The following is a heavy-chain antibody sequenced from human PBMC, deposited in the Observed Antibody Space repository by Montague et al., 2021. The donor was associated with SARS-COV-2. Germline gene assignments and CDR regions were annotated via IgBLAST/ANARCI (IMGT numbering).Heavy chain of an antibody. CDR2: IYYSGST. CDR3: ARHSGRDTIFGVVIIFDAFDI. CDR1: GGSISSSNYY. V-gene: IGHV4-39*01. Sequence: SETLSLTCTVSGGSISSSNYYWGWIRQPPGKGLEWFGSIYYSGSTYYTPSLKGRVTISVDTSKNQFSLRLSSVTAADTAVYYCARHSGRDTIFGVVIIFDAFDIWGQGTMVTVSS. D-gene: IGHD3-3*01. J-gene: IGHJ3*02.